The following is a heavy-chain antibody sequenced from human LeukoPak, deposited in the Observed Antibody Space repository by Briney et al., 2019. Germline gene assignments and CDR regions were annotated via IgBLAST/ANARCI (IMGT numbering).Heavy chain of an antibody. Sequence: ASVTVSCKASGYTFTIYGISWVRQAPGQGLEWMGWISAYNGNTNYAQKLQGRVTMTTDTSTSTAYMELRSLRSDDTAVYYCARGDDFWSGYSPYYYYGMDVWGQGTTVTVSS. D-gene: IGHD3-3*01. V-gene: IGHV1-18*01. CDR1: GYTFTIYG. J-gene: IGHJ6*02. CDR2: ISAYNGNT. CDR3: ARGDDFWSGYSPYYYYGMDV.